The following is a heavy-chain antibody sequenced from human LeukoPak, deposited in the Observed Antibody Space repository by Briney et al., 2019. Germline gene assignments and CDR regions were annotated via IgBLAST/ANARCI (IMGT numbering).Heavy chain of an antibody. D-gene: IGHD3-16*01. Sequence: GGSLRLSCAASGFTFSDYYMSWIRQAPGKGLEWVSYVSSSGSTIYYADSVKGRFTISRDNAKNSLYLQMNSLRAEDTAVYYCAREDYWGAFDIWGQGTMVTVSS. V-gene: IGHV3-11*01. J-gene: IGHJ3*02. CDR1: GFTFSDYY. CDR2: VSSSGSTI. CDR3: AREDYWGAFDI.